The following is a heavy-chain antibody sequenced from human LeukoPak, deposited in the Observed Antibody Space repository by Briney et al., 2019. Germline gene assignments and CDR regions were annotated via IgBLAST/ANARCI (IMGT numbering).Heavy chain of an antibody. CDR1: GGYIITSGHY. D-gene: IGHD4-23*01. Sequence: SETLSLTCTVSGGYIITSGHYWGWIRQPPGKGLEWIGSIYYTGGTCTNPSFRSRISISVDTSKNQFSLNLTSVTAADTAVYYCARERSSSGGHNWFDPCGQGTLVTVSS. CDR2: IYYTGGT. V-gene: IGHV4-39*07. CDR3: ARERSSSGGHNWFDP. J-gene: IGHJ5*02.